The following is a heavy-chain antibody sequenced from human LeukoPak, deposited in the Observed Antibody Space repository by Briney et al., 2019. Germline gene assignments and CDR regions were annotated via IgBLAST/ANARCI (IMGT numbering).Heavy chain of an antibody. J-gene: IGHJ4*02. V-gene: IGHV3-23*01. CDR1: GFTFSSYA. CDR3: ANSGIYYYDGSGYFPFDY. D-gene: IGHD3-22*01. CDR2: ISGSGGST. Sequence: PGGSLRLSCAASGFTFSSYAMSWVRQAPGNGLEWVSAISGSGGSTYYADSVKGRFTISRDNSKNTLYLQMNSPRAEDTAVYYCANSGIYYYDGSGYFPFDYWGQGTLVTVSS.